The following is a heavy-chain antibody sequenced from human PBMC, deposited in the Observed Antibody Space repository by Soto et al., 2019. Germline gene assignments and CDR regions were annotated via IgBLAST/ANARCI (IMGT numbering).Heavy chain of an antibody. CDR1: GYTFTSYG. J-gene: IGHJ4*02. CDR3: ARDWSATVTDPENDD. D-gene: IGHD4-4*01. CDR2: ISAYNGNT. V-gene: IGHV1-18*01. Sequence: QVPLVQSGAEVKKPGASVKVSCKASGYTFTSYGISWVRQAPGQGLEWMGWISAYNGNTNYAQKLQGRVTMTTDPSTSTAYMELRSLRTDDTAVYYCARDWSATVTDPENDDWGKGTLVTVSS.